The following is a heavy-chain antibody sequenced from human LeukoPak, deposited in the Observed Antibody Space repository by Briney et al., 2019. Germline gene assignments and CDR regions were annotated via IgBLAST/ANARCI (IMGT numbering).Heavy chain of an antibody. CDR3: ARANGSGWYGDYFDY. Sequence: SETLSLTCAVYSGSFSGYYWSWIRQPPGKGLEWIGEINHSGSTNYNPSLKSRVTISVDTSKNQFSLKLSSVTAADTAVYYCARANGSGWYGDYFDYWGQGTLVTVSS. CDR1: SGSFSGYY. CDR2: INHSGST. V-gene: IGHV4-34*01. J-gene: IGHJ4*02. D-gene: IGHD6-19*01.